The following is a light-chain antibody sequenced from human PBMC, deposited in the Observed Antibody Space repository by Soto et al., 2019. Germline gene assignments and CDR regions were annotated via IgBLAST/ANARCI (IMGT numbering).Light chain of an antibody. J-gene: IGKJ1*01. Sequence: EIQRTQSPSTLSGSVGYRVTITCLASQSISKWLAWYQQKPGKAPNLLLYDAYTLESGVPSRFSGSGSGTEFTLTISRLKSEDFAVYYCQQHNNWPPGTFGHGTQLDIK. V-gene: IGKV1-5*01. CDR2: DAY. CDR1: QSISKW. CDR3: QQHNNWPPGT.